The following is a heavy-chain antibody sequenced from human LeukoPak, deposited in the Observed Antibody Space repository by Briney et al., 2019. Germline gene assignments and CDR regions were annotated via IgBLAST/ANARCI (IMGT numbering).Heavy chain of an antibody. CDR2: IKEDGSEK. J-gene: IGHJ4*02. CDR3: ASGRQLGY. V-gene: IGHV3-7*01. Sequence: GGSLSLSCAASGFTFSNYWMSWVRQDPGKGLEWVANIKEDGSEKYYVDSVKGRFTISRDNARNSLYLQMNSLRAEDTAVYYCASGRQLGYWGQGTLVTVSS. D-gene: IGHD6-13*01. CDR1: GFTFSNYW.